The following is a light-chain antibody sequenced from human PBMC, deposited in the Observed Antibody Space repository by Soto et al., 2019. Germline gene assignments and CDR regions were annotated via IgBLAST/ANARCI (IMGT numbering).Light chain of an antibody. CDR2: DVN. V-gene: IGLV2-11*01. Sequence: QSVLTRPRSVSGSPGQSVTISCTGTSNDVGGYNYVSWYQQHPGKAPKLIIFDVNQRPSGVPDRFSGSKSGNTASLTISGLQPEDEADYFCCSYAGSDTPYVFGIGTKVT. CDR3: CSYAGSDTPYV. CDR1: SNDVGGYNY. J-gene: IGLJ1*01.